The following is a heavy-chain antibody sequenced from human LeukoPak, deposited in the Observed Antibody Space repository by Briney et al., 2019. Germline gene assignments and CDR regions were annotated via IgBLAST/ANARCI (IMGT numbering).Heavy chain of an antibody. CDR3: ARRMEDWFDP. J-gene: IGHJ5*02. D-gene: IGHD1-1*01. CDR2: IGPSDSYT. V-gene: IGHV5-10-1*01. Sequence: GESLQISCKGSGYSFTSYWISWVRQMPGKGLEWMGRIGPSDSYTNYSPSFQGHVTISADKSISTAYLQWSSLKASDTAMYYCARRMEDWFDPWGQGTLVTVSS. CDR1: GYSFTSYW.